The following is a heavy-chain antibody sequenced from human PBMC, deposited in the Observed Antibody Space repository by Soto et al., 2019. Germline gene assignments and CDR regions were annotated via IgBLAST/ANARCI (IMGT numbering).Heavy chain of an antibody. CDR1: GFTFSTSA. CDR3: ARDLGFSDFDVQY. Sequence: SVKVSCKTSGFTFSTSAVHWVRQARGHRLQWIGWIDVGSGDANYAQILQERVTITTDMSTSTAYMELSSLRADDTAVYYCARDLGFSDFDVQYWGQGTLVTVSS. CDR2: IDVGSGDA. D-gene: IGHD2-21*02. J-gene: IGHJ4*02. V-gene: IGHV1-58*01.